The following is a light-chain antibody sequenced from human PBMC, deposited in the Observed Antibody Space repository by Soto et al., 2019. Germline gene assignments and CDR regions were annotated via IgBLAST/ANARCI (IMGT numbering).Light chain of an antibody. CDR3: QSYASSLSVV. J-gene: IGLJ2*01. V-gene: IGLV1-40*01. Sequence: QSVLTQPPSVSGAPGQRVTISCTGSSSNIGAGYDVHWYQHLPGTAPKLLIYGNTNRPSGVPDRFSGSTSGSSASLAITGLQAEDEADYSCQSYASSLSVVFGGGTKLTVL. CDR2: GNT. CDR1: SSNIGAGYD.